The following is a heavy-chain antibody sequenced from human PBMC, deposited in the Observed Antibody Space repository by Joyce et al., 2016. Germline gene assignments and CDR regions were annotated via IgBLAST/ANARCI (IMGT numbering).Heavy chain of an antibody. CDR2: ISSKSGYI. D-gene: IGHD3-3*01. V-gene: IGHV3-21*01. CDR1: GFTFKSYT. CDR3: ARNYDFWSGSPFDP. J-gene: IGHJ5*02. Sequence: EMQLVESGGGLVKPGGSLRLSCSGSGFTFKSYTMNWVRQAPGKVLEWLSSISSKSGYISYVDSVRGRLTISRDNAKNSLYLQMNTLRVEDTAVYYCARNYDFWSGSPFDPWGQGTQVTVSS.